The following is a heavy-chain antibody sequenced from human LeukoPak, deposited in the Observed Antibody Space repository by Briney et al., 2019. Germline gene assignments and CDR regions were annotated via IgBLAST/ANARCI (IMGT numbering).Heavy chain of an antibody. CDR1: GFTFSNAW. CDR3: ARDLRAGGTWSYGVYFDL. Sequence: PGGSLRLSCAASGFTFSNAWMSWVRQAPGKGLEWVGRIKSKTDGGTTDYAAPVKGRFTISRDDSKNTLYLQMNSLKTEDTAVYYCARDLRAGGTWSYGVYFDLWGRGTLVTVSS. J-gene: IGHJ2*01. D-gene: IGHD4-17*01. CDR2: IKSKTDGGTT. V-gene: IGHV3-15*01.